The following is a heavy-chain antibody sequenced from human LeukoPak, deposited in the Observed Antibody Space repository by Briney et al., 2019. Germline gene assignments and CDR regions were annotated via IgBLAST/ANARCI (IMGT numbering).Heavy chain of an antibody. CDR2: VYSSGNT. J-gene: IGHJ4*02. V-gene: IGHV4-61*02. CDR3: ASAPLRWELPFDY. D-gene: IGHD1-26*01. CDR1: GGSITSGSYL. Sequence: PSETLSLTATGSGGSITSGSYLWSWTRQPAGKGLECNGRVYSSGNTEYNPSIESRLSISVDTSKIQFSLRLSSVTAADTAVYYCASAPLRWELPFDYWGQGTLVTVSS.